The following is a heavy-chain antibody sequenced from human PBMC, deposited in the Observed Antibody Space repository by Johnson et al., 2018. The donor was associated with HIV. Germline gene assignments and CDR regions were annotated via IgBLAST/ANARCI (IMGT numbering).Heavy chain of an antibody. J-gene: IGHJ3*02. CDR1: GFTFSSYA. D-gene: IGHD6-19*01. Sequence: QVQLVESGGGVVQPGRSLRLSCAASGFTFSSYAMHWVRQAQGKGRGWGAVISYEGSNKYYADSWKGRSTTSRDNSKKTLYLQLNSLGAEDTAVYYCAGRVQWLVRAYAFDIWGQGTMVTVSS. CDR3: AGRVQWLVRAYAFDI. CDR2: ISYEGSNK. V-gene: IGHV3-30*14.